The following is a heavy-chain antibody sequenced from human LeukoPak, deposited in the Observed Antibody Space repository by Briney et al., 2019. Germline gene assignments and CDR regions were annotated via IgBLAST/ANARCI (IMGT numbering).Heavy chain of an antibody. J-gene: IGHJ6*03. CDR1: GGSISSYY. D-gene: IGHD1-1*01. CDR2: IYYSGST. V-gene: IGHV4-59*01. CDR3: ARGRVSSSTWYSTDYYYFYMGV. Sequence: SETLSLTCTVSGGSISSYYWSWIRQPPGKGLEWIGYIYYSGSTNYNPSLKSRVTISVDTSKNQFSLKLSSVTAADTAVYYCARGRVSSSTWYSTDYYYFYMGVWGKGTTVTVSS.